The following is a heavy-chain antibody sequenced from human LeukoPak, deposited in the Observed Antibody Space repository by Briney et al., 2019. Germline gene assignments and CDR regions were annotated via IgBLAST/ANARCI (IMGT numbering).Heavy chain of an antibody. Sequence: SETLSLTCAVYGGSFSGYYWSWIRQPPGKGLEWIGEINHSGNTNYNPSLKSRVTISLDTSKNQFSLKLISVTAADTAVYYCARGVGSGYTDYWGQGALVTVSS. D-gene: IGHD3-22*01. J-gene: IGHJ4*02. CDR2: INHSGNT. CDR1: GGSFSGYY. CDR3: ARGVGSGYTDY. V-gene: IGHV4-34*01.